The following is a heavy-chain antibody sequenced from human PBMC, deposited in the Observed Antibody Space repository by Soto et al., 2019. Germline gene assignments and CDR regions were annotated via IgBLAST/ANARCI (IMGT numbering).Heavy chain of an antibody. J-gene: IGHJ5*02. CDR1: GYTFTGYY. CDR2: IIPILGIA. D-gene: IGHD4-17*01. CDR3: ARETYGDYVGYFEP. V-gene: IGHV1-69*04. Sequence: SVKVSCKASGYTFTGYYIHCVRQAPGQGLEWMGRIIPILGIANYAQKFQGRVTITADKSTSTAYMELSSLRSEDTAVYYCARETYGDYVGYFEPWGQGTLVTVSS.